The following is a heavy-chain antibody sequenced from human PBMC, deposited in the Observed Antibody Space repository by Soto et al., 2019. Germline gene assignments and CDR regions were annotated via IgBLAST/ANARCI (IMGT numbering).Heavy chain of an antibody. V-gene: IGHV4-59*01. Sequence: PSETLSLTCTVSGGSISSYYWSWLRQPPGKGLERIGYIYYSGSTNYNPSLKSRVTISVDTSKNQFSLKLSSVTAADTAVYYCARVGPYSSSWYIGGGYFDYWGQGTLVTVSS. J-gene: IGHJ4*02. CDR2: IYYSGST. CDR1: GGSISSYY. D-gene: IGHD6-13*01. CDR3: ARVGPYSSSWYIGGGYFDY.